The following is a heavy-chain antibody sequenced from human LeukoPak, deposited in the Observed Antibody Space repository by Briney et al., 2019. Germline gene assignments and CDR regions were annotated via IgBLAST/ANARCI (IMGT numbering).Heavy chain of an antibody. CDR3: AKDQPYSN. V-gene: IGHV3-23*01. CDR2: ISRSGDTI. CDR1: GSTFSSYA. Sequence: GGSLRLSCAASGSTFSSYAMAWVRQTPGKRLVWVSTISRSGDTIYYADSVRGRFTISRDDSKSTLYLQMNSLRVKDTAVYYCAKDQPYSNWGQGTLVTVSS. J-gene: IGHJ1*01. D-gene: IGHD6-13*01.